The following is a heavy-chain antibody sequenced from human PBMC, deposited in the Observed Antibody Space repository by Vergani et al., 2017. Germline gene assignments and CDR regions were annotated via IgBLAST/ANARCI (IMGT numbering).Heavy chain of an antibody. CDR3: ARGQWNSSSWAEYYYYYYGMDV. CDR2: INHSGST. V-gene: IGHV4-34*01. J-gene: IGHJ6*02. D-gene: IGHD6-13*01. CDR1: GGSFSGYY. Sequence: QVQLQQWGAGLLKPSETLSLTCAVYGGSFSGYYWSWIRQPPGKGLEWIGEINHSGSTNYNPSLKSRVTISVDTSKNQFSLKLSSVTAADTAVYYCARGQWNSSSWAEYYYYYYGMDVWGQGTTVTVSS.